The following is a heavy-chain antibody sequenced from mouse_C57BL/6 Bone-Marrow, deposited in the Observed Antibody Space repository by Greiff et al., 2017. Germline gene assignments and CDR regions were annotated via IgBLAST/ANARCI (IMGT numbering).Heavy chain of an antibody. Sequence: VQLQQSGPELVKPGASVKISCKASGYTFTDSYMNWVKQSHGKSLEWIGEINPNNGGTSYNQKLKGKATLTVDKSSSTAYMELRNLTSEDSAVYYCARDYYGSSWYFDYWGQGTILTVSS. CDR2: INPNNGGT. D-gene: IGHD1-1*01. CDR3: ARDYYGSSWYFDY. CDR1: GYTFTDSY. J-gene: IGHJ2*01. V-gene: IGHV1-26*01.